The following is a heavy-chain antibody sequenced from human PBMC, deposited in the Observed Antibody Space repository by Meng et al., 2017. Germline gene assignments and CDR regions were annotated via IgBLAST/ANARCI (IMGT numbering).Heavy chain of an antibody. CDR3: AIVGATTAADAFDI. Sequence: GESLKISCAASGFIFSNYAMIWVRQAPGKGLEWVSYISSSGSTIYYADSVKGRFTISRDNAKNSLYLQMNSLRAEDTAVYYCAIVGATTAADAFDIWGQGTMVTVSS. CDR2: ISSSGSTI. V-gene: IGHV3-48*03. J-gene: IGHJ3*02. D-gene: IGHD1-26*01. CDR1: GFIFSNYA.